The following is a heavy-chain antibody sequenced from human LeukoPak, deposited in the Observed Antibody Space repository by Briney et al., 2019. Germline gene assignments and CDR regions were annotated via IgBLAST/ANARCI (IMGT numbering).Heavy chain of an antibody. V-gene: IGHV3-23*01. D-gene: IGHD3-10*01. CDR1: GFTFSSYA. J-gene: IGHJ4*02. CDR2: ISGSGGST. CDR3: ARDLLWFGESPGYFDY. Sequence: GGSLRLSCAASGFTFSSYAMSWVRQAPGKGLEWVSAISGSGGSTYYADSVKGRFTISRDNSKNTLYLQMNSLRAEDTAVYDCARDLLWFGESPGYFDYWGQGTLVTVSS.